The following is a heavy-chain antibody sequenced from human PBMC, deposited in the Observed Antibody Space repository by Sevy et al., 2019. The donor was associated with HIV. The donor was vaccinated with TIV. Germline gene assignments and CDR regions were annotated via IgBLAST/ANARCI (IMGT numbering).Heavy chain of an antibody. CDR3: ASEKEQLVLWPYYGMDV. CDR2: ISNSSSYI. CDR1: GLRFSNYN. V-gene: IGHV3-21*01. D-gene: IGHD6-13*01. Sequence: GGSLRLSCAASGLRFSNYNMNWVRQAPEQGLEWVACISNSSSYIYYVDSVKGRFTISRDNAKNSLYLQMNSLRAEDTAVYYCASEKEQLVLWPYYGMDVWGQGTTVTVSS. J-gene: IGHJ6*02.